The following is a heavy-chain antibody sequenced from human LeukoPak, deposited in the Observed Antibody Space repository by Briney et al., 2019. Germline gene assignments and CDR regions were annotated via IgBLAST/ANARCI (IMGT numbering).Heavy chain of an antibody. D-gene: IGHD3-10*01. CDR2: ISSSVSTI. J-gene: IGHJ4*02. V-gene: IGHV3-11*04. CDR1: GFTFSDYY. Sequence: GGSLRLSCAASGFTFSDYYMSWIRQAPGKGLEWVSYISSSVSTIYYADSVKGRFTISRDNAKNSLYLQMNSLRAEDTAVYYCARGINYYGSGSPSHYFDYWGQGTLVTVSS. CDR3: ARGINYYGSGSPSHYFDY.